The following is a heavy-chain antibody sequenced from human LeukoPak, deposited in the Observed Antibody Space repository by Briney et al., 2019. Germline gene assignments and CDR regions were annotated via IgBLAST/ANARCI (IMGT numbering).Heavy chain of an antibody. Sequence: GGSLRLSCAASGFTFSSYGMHWVRQAPGKGLEWVAFIRYDGSNKFYADSVKGRFTISRDNSKNTLYLQMNSLRVEDTAMYYCAKVPGSGYDYWGQGTLVTVSS. CDR2: IRYDGSNK. J-gene: IGHJ4*02. CDR1: GFTFSSYG. V-gene: IGHV3-30*02. D-gene: IGHD3-22*01. CDR3: AKVPGSGYDY.